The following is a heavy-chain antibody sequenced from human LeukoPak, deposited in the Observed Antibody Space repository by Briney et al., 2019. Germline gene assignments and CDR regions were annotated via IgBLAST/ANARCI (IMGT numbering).Heavy chain of an antibody. V-gene: IGHV4-31*03. Sequence: PSETLSLTCTVSGGPISSGGYYWSWIRQHPGKGLEWIGYIYYSGSTYYNPSLKSRVTISVDTSKNQFSLKLSSVTAADTAVYYCARGLGIDKFDPWGQGTLVTVSS. CDR2: IYYSGST. J-gene: IGHJ5*02. CDR3: ARGLGIDKFDP. CDR1: GGPISSGGYY. D-gene: IGHD6-19*01.